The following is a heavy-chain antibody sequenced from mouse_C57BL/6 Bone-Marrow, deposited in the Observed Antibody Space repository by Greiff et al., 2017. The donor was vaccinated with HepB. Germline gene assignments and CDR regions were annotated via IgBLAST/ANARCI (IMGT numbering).Heavy chain of an antibody. Sequence: VQLQQPGAELVMPGASVKLSCKASGYTFTSYWMHWVKQRPGQGLEWIGEIDPSDSYTNYNQKFKGKSTLTVDKSSSTAYMQLSSLTSEDSAVYYCARNGLRDYWGQGTTLTVSS. V-gene: IGHV1-69*01. CDR3: ARNGLRDY. CDR2: IDPSDSYT. J-gene: IGHJ2*01. CDR1: GYTFTSYW.